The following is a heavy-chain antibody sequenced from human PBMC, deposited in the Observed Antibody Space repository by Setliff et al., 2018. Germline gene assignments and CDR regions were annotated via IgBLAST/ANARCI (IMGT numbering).Heavy chain of an antibody. D-gene: IGHD1-1*01. CDR2: IYWDDDK. CDR3: AHRNPSYGIAGGGPSHYFDY. CDR1: GFSLSTSGVG. J-gene: IGHJ4*02. Sequence: ESGPTLVNPTQTLTLTCTFSGFSLSTSGVGVGWIRQPPGRALEWLALIYWDDDKRYSPSLKSRLTITKDTSKNQVVLTMTNMDPVDTATYYCAHRNPSYGIAGGGPSHYFDYWGQGTLVTVSS. V-gene: IGHV2-5*02.